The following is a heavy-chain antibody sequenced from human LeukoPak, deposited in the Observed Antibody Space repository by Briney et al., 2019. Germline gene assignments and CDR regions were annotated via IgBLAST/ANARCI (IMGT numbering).Heavy chain of an antibody. Sequence: KTSETLSLTCTVSGGSISGYFWSWIRQPPGKTLEWIGYIHYSGSTNYNPSLNSRVTISVDTSKNQFSLRLSSVTAEDTAVYYCARGSANYDILTGLGLTHIYYYYMDVWGKGTTVTVSS. CDR3: ARGSANYDILTGLGLTHIYYYYMDV. V-gene: IGHV4-59*08. D-gene: IGHD3-9*01. CDR1: GGSISGYF. J-gene: IGHJ6*03. CDR2: IHYSGST.